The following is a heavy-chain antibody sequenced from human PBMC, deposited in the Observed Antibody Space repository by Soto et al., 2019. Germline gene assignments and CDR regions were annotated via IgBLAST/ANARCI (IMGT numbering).Heavy chain of an antibody. CDR1: GGSISSGGYS. Sequence: PSETLSLTWAVSGGSISSGGYSWSWMRQPPGKGLEWIGYIYHSGSTYYNPSLKSRVTISVDRSKNQFSLKLSSVTAADTAVYYCARVPDVWGQGTTVTVSS. CDR2: IYHSGST. V-gene: IGHV4-30-2*01. CDR3: ARVPDV. J-gene: IGHJ6*02.